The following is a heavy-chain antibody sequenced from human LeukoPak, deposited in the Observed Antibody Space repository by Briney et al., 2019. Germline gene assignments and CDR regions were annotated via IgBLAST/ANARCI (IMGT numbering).Heavy chain of an antibody. CDR3: ARDRDARYYFDS. V-gene: IGHV3-30*04. CDR2: IAFDGGNI. J-gene: IGHJ4*02. CDR1: GFSFNSYA. Sequence: PGGSLRLSCEASGFSFNSYAMHWVRQAPGKGLEWVALIAFDGGNIHYRKSVKGRFTISRDNSKNTMYLQMNSLRVEDTALYYCARDRDARYYFDSWGRGTLVTVSS. D-gene: IGHD2-2*01.